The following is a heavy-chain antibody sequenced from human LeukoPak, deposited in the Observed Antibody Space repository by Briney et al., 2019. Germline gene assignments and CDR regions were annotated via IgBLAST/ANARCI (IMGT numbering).Heavy chain of an antibody. V-gene: IGHV3-15*01. CDR1: GLTFGNAW. J-gene: IGHJ4*02. Sequence: GGSLRLSCAASGLTFGNAWMSWVRQAPGKGLEWVARITSKTSGEATDYAAPVRGRFTISRYESKATLYLQMDSLETEDTAIYYCTTYRYSYGSTGYSYFDYWGQGILVTVSS. CDR3: TTYRYSYGSTGYSYFDY. CDR2: ITSKTSGEAT. D-gene: IGHD3-22*01.